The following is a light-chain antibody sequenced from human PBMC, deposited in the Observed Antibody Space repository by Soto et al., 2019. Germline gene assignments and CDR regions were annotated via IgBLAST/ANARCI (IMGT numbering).Light chain of an antibody. Sequence: EIVLTQSPGTLSLSPGESDXXXXXXSQNLSSSYLAWYQQKPGQPPRLLIYGASSRATGIPDRFSGSGSGTEFTLTINSLQSEDSAVYYCQQHSQWPITFGQGTRLEIK. CDR2: GAS. V-gene: IGKV3D-20*02. CDR3: QQHSQWPIT. J-gene: IGKJ5*01. CDR1: QNLSSSY.